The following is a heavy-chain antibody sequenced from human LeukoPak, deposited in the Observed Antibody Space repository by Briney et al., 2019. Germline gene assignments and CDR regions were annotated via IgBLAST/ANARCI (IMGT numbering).Heavy chain of an antibody. CDR3: ARETTYDY. J-gene: IGHJ4*02. V-gene: IGHV3-30-3*01. D-gene: IGHD4-17*01. CDR2: ISYDGSNK. Sequence: GRSLRLSCAASGLTFSSYAMHWVRQAPGKGLEWVAVISYDGSNKYYADSVKGRFTISRDNSKNTLYPQMNSLRVEDTAVYYCARETTYDYWGQGTLVTVSS. CDR1: GLTFSSYA.